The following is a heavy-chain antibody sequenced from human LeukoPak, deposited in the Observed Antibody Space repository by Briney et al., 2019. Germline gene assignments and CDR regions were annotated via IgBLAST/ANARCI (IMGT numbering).Heavy chain of an antibody. V-gene: IGHV3-74*01. CDR3: AKVSDIVVVPAALLPDY. CDR1: GLTLSGQW. Sequence: GGSLRLSCAASGLTLSGQWMHWVRQAPGKGLVWVSGLNADGITTYYADSEKGRFTISRDNSKNTLYLQMNSLRAEDTAVYYCAKVSDIVVVPAALLPDYWGQGTLVTVSS. D-gene: IGHD2-2*01. J-gene: IGHJ4*02. CDR2: LNADGITT.